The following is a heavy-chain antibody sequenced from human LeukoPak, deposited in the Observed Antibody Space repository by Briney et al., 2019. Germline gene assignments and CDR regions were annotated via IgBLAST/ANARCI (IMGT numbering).Heavy chain of an antibody. CDR3: ARDDDWGSRRPLDY. Sequence: GRSLRLSCAASGFTFSSYGMHWVRQAPGKGLEWVAVLWYDGSNKYYADSVKGRFTISRDNSKNTLYLQMNSLRVEDTAVYYCARDDDWGSRRPLDYWGQGTLVTVSS. V-gene: IGHV3-33*01. CDR2: LWYDGSNK. CDR1: GFTFSSYG. D-gene: IGHD7-27*01. J-gene: IGHJ4*02.